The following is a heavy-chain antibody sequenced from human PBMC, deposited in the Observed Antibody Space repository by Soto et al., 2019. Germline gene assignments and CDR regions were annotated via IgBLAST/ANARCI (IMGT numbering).Heavy chain of an antibody. CDR2: IYTSGTT. D-gene: IGHD3-3*01. CDR1: GGCISSYY. V-gene: IGHV4-4*07. Sequence: EPLSLTCDVSGGCISSYYWSWIRQPAGKALEWVGRIYTSGTTNYNPSLKSRVTILLDTSKNQFSLKLSSVTAADTAVYYCAREGASGFVMDVWGQGTTVTVSS. J-gene: IGHJ6*02. CDR3: AREGASGFVMDV.